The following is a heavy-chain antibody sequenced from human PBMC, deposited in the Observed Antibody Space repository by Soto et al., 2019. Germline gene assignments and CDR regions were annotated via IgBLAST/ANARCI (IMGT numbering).Heavy chain of an antibody. CDR2: MSSSGLT. CDR3: AKLKDGNWFDP. V-gene: IGHV4-28*01. J-gene: IGHJ5*02. CDR1: GFSMSRSSW. D-gene: IGHD1-7*01. Sequence: QVQLQESGPGLVKPSDTLSLTCAVSGFSMSRSSWWGWIRQPPGKGLEWIGYMSSSGLTYYNPSLESRVTTSLDTSRNQFSLSLSSVTAVDTANYFCAKLKDGNWFDPWGQGTLVTVSS.